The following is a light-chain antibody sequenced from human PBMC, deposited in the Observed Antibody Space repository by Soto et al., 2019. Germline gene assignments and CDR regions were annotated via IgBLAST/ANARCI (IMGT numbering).Light chain of an antibody. J-gene: IGKJ1*01. V-gene: IGKV3D-15*01. CDR1: QSVTSN. CDR3: QQYNNWPLA. Sequence: EIVLTQSPATLSLSPGERATLSCRASQSVTSNYLAWFQQKPGQAPRLLIYGASNRATGIPDRFSGSGSGTEFTLTISSLQSEDFAVYYCQQYNNWPLAFGQGTKVDIK. CDR2: GAS.